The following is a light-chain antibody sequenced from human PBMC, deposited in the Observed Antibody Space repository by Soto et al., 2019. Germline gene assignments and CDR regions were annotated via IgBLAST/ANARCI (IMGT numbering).Light chain of an antibody. CDR2: DAS. CDR1: QGISSH. V-gene: IGKV1-9*01. J-gene: IGKJ5*01. Sequence: DIQLTQSPSFLSASVGDRVTITCRASQGISSHLAWYQQKPGKAPKLLIYDASTLQSEAQSRFSGSGSGTEVTLTISSLLPEDFATYHCQQLKSFPLNFGQGTRLEIK. CDR3: QQLKSFPLN.